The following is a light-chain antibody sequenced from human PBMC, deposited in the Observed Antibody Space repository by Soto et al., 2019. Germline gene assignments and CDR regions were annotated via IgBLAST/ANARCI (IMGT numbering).Light chain of an antibody. CDR2: DSD. CDR1: TSNIGNNY. Sequence: QSVLTQPPSVSAAPGQKVTISCSGSTSNIGNNYASWYQQLPGKAPRLLIYDSDKRPSGIPDRFSGSKSGTSATLGITGLRTGDEADYYWGSWDSSLSAAVFGGGTKLTVL. J-gene: IGLJ2*01. CDR3: GSWDSSLSAAV. V-gene: IGLV1-51*01.